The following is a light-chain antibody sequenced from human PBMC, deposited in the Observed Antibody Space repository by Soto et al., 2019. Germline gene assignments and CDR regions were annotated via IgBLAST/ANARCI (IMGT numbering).Light chain of an antibody. V-gene: IGLV1-44*01. CDR2: SNN. CDR1: SANIGSNT. Sequence: QSVLTQPPSASGTPGQRVTTSCSGSSANIGSNTVNWYQQLPGTAPKLLIYSNNQRPSGVPDRFSGSKSGTSASLAISGLQSEEEADYYCAAWDDSLNGWVFGGGTKVTVL. CDR3: AAWDDSLNGWV. J-gene: IGLJ3*02.